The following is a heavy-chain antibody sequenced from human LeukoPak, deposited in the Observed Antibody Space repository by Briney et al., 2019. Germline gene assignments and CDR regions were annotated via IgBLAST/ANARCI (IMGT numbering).Heavy chain of an antibody. Sequence: SETLSLTCTVSGGSISSNNYSWGWIRQPPGKGLEWIGSLHYSGSTYYNPSLKSRVTISVDTSKNQISLKLSSVTAADTAVYYCATTTWEFYYFDYWGQGTLVTVSS. J-gene: IGHJ4*02. D-gene: IGHD3-10*01. CDR1: GGSISSNNYS. CDR3: ATTTWEFYYFDY. CDR2: LHYSGST. V-gene: IGHV4-39*01.